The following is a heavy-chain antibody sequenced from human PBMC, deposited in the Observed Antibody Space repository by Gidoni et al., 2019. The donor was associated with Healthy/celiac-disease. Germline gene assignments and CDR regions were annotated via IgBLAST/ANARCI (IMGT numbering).Heavy chain of an antibody. CDR1: GGSISRGASY. J-gene: IGHJ5*02. CDR3: ARGPETAYQLLYRGGWFDP. V-gene: IGHV4-31*01. CDR2: IYSSGRT. D-gene: IGHD2-2*02. Sequence: QVQLQESGPGLVKPSQTLSLTCTVSGGSISRGASYWSWIRQPPGKGLEWIGYIYSSGRTYYNPSLQIQVTISVDTSKNQFSLKLSSVTAADKAVDYCARGPETAYQLLYRGGWFDPWGQGTLVTVSS.